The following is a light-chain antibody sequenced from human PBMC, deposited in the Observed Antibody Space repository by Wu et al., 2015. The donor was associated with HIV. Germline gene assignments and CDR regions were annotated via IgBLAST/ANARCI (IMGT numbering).Light chain of an antibody. CDR2: DAS. J-gene: IGKJ5*01. V-gene: IGKV3-11*01. CDR3: QQYGRYPIT. Sequence: EVVLTQSPATLSLSPGERATLSCRASQSVSAYLAWYQHKPGQAPRLLISDASNRATGIPARFSGGGSGTDFTLTIGRLAPEDSAVYYCQQYGRYPITFAQGTRL. CDR1: QSVSAY.